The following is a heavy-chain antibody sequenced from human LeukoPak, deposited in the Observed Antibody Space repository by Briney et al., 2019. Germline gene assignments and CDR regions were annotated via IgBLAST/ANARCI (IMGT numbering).Heavy chain of an antibody. J-gene: IGHJ4*02. CDR3: ARMGVVVRAVAGLDGIDY. Sequence: GGSLRLSCAASGFTFSGFSMNWVRQAPGKGPEWVAYIKSSGTIIYYADSVKGRFTISRDNAKNLLYLEMNSLRDEDTAVYYCARMGVVVRAVAGLDGIDYWGQGTLVTVSS. CDR2: IKSSGTII. CDR1: GFTFSGFS. V-gene: IGHV3-48*02. D-gene: IGHD3-10*01.